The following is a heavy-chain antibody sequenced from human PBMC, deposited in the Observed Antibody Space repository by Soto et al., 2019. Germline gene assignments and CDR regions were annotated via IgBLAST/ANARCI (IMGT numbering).Heavy chain of an antibody. J-gene: IGHJ6*02. V-gene: IGHV1-2*04. CDR3: ARDSMTTVTTLDYYYYGMDV. CDR2: INPNSGGT. D-gene: IGHD4-17*01. Sequence: QVQLVQSGAEVKKPGASVKVSCKASGYTFTGYYMHWVRQAPGQGLEWMGWINPNSGGTNYAQKFQGWVTMTRDTSISPAYMELSRLRSDDTAVYYCARDSMTTVTTLDYYYYGMDVWGQGTTVTVSS. CDR1: GYTFTGYY.